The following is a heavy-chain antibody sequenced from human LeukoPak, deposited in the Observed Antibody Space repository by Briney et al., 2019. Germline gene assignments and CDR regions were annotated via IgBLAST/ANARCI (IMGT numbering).Heavy chain of an antibody. Sequence: SQTLSLTCTVSGGSISSGSYYWSWIRQPAGKGLEWIGRIYTSGSTNYNPSLKSRVTISVDTSKNQFSLKLSSVTAADTAVYYCARVYYDILTGYFPYYYYYMDVWGKGTTVTISS. CDR1: GGSISSGSYY. J-gene: IGHJ6*03. V-gene: IGHV4-61*02. D-gene: IGHD3-9*01. CDR2: IYTSGST. CDR3: ARVYYDILTGYFPYYYYYMDV.